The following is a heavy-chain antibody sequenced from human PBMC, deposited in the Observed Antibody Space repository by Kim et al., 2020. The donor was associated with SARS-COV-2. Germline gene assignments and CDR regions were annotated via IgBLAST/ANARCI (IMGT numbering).Heavy chain of an antibody. D-gene: IGHD2-15*01. CDR1: GFTFSSYE. CDR2: ISSSGSTI. CDR3: ARDVAGVGAYNYYGMDV. V-gene: IGHV3-48*03. J-gene: IGHJ6*02. Sequence: GGSLRLSCAASGFTFSSYEMNWVRQAPGKGLEWVSYISSSGSTIYYADSVKGRFTISRDNAKNSLYLQMNSLRAEDTAVYYCARDVAGVGAYNYYGMDVWGRGNTVTVSS.